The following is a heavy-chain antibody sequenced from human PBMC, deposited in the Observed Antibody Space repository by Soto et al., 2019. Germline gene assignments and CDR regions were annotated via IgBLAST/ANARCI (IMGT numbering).Heavy chain of an antibody. CDR2: IYYSGST. V-gene: IGHV4-31*03. CDR1: GGSISSGGYY. D-gene: IGHD2-2*01. CDR3: ARAEVWTSCNDY. J-gene: IGHJ4*02. Sequence: SETLSLTCTVSGGSISSGGYYWSWIRQHPGKGLEWIGYIYYSGSTYYNPSLKSRVTISVDTSKNQFSLKLSSVTAADTAVYYCARAEVWTSCNDYWGQGTLVTVSS.